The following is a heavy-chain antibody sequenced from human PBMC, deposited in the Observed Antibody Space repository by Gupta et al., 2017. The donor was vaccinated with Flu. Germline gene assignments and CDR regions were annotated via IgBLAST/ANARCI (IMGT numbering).Heavy chain of an antibody. D-gene: IGHD1-14*01. CDR1: GFTFSGSG. Sequence: QAQLEESGGGVVQPGKSLRLSCTASGFTFSGSGMHWVRQAPGKGLEWLAVIWYDGSNKYYADSVKGRFAISRDNSKNTVYLQMNSLRAEDTAIYFCARDLTAKSGPYLAFYLGLDLWGHGTTVIVSS. V-gene: IGHV3-33*08. J-gene: IGHJ6*02. CDR3: ARDLTAKSGPYLAFYLGLDL. CDR2: IWYDGSNK.